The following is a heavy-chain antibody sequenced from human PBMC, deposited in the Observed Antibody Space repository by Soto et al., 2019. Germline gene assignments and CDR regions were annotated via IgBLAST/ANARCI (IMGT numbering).Heavy chain of an antibody. V-gene: IGHV4-59*08. J-gene: IGHJ6*02. CDR2: VYYDGGS. CDR3: LRQRRRNLQGLVDG. CDR1: GGSIDGCN. Sequence: QVQLQESGPGLVKPSETLSLSCTVSGGSIDGCNCAWICQPAGKGLVWLGYVYYDGGSSYNPPVRSRLTRSKATPKSQFSLQLRSVTAANTAVYYCLRQRRRNLQGLVDGWGRVTTVTVSS.